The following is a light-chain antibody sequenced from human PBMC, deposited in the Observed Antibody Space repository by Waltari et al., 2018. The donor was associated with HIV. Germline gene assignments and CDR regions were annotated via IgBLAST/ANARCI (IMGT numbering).Light chain of an antibody. V-gene: IGLV3-1*01. CDR1: KLGDKY. CDR3: QAWDSSTEVV. J-gene: IGLJ2*01. Sequence: SYELTQPPSVSVSPGQTASITCSGDKLGDKYACGYQQTPGQSPVLVIYQDSKRPSGIPERFSGSNSGNTATLTISGTQAMDEADYYCQAWDSSTEVVFGGGTKLTVL. CDR2: QDS.